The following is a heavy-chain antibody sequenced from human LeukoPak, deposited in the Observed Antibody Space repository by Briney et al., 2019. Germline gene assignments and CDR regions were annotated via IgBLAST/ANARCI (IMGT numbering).Heavy chain of an antibody. J-gene: IGHJ4*02. CDR1: GGSFSGYY. V-gene: IGHV4-34*01. CDR2: INHSGST. CDR3: ARTGLLFRKYFDY. D-gene: IGHD2-21*02. Sequence: SETLSLICAVYGGSFSGYYWSWIRQPPGKGLEWIGEINHSGSTNYNPSLKSRVTISVDTSKNQFSLKLSSVTAADTAVYYCARTGLLFRKYFDYWGQGTLVTVSS.